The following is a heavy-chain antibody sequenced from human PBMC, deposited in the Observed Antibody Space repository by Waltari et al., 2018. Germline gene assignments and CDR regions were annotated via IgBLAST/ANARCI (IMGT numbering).Heavy chain of an antibody. CDR3: ARAPLGISYYFDY. Sequence: QLQLQDSGSGLVKPSQTLSLTCAVSGASISSGGSPWCWIRQPPGNGLEWIGYIYHSGSTYYNPSLKSRVTISVDRSKNQFSLKLSSVTAADTAVYYCARAPLGISYYFDYWGQGTLVTVSS. D-gene: IGHD3-16*01. V-gene: IGHV4-30-2*01. CDR1: GASISSGGSP. CDR2: IYHSGST. J-gene: IGHJ4*02.